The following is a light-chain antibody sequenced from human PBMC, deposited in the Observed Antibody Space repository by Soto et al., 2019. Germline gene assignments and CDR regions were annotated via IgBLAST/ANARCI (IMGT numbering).Light chain of an antibody. J-gene: IGLJ1*01. CDR2: EGS. CDR1: SSDVGSYNL. V-gene: IGLV2-23*01. Sequence: QYALTQLASVSGSPGQSITISCTGTSSDVGSYNLVSWYQQHPGKAPKLMIYEGSKRPSGVSNRFSGSKSGNTASLTISGLQAEDEADYYCCSYAGSSTYVFGTGTKLTVL. CDR3: CSYAGSSTYV.